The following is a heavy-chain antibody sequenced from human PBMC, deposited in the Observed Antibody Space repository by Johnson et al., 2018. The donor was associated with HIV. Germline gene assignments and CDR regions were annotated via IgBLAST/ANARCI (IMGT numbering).Heavy chain of an antibody. CDR2: IKQDGSEK. D-gene: IGHD3-10*01. CDR3: ARGRIYGAFAFDI. J-gene: IGHJ3*02. Sequence: MLLVESGGGLVQPGGSLRLSCAASGFTFSSYWMSWVRQAPGKGLEWVANIKQDGSEKYSVDSVTGRFTISRDNAKNSLYLQMNSLRAEDTAVYYCARGRIYGAFAFDIWGQGTMVTVSS. CDR1: GFTFSSYW. V-gene: IGHV3-7*05.